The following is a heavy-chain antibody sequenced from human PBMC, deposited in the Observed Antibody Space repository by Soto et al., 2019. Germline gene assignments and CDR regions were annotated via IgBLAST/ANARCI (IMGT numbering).Heavy chain of an antibody. CDR3: AKGASTTVFAFNDS. J-gene: IGHJ4*02. CDR2: ISWNSDNI. V-gene: IGHV3-9*01. Sequence: EVQLVESGGGLVQPGRSLRLSCAASGFIFDEYAMHWVRQDPGKGLEWVSSISWNSDNIGYADSVKGRFTISRDNAKNSLYLQMNSVRGEYTALYYCAKGASTTVFAFNDSWGKGTLFTVSS. D-gene: IGHD4-17*01. CDR1: GFIFDEYA.